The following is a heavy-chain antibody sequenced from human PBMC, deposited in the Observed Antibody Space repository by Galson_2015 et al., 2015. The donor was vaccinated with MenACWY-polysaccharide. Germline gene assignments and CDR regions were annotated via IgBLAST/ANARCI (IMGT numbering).Heavy chain of an antibody. CDR3: ARGTPTRYGDIFHYGLDV. J-gene: IGHJ6*01. Sequence: SVKVSCKASGGTLNNYAISWVRQAPGQGLEWMGGIIPVFETTTYAQKFQGRVTITADESTSTAYLDLTSLRSDDTAVFYCARGTPTRYGDIFHYGLDVW. D-gene: IGHD4-17*01. V-gene: IGHV1-69*13. CDR2: IIPVFETT. CDR1: GGTLNNYA.